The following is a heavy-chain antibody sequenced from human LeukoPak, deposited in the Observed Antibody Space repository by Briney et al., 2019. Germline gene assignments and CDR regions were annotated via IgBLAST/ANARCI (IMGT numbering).Heavy chain of an antibody. V-gene: IGHV3-64*01. CDR2: ISTNGDNT. D-gene: IGHD3-10*01. CDR1: GFTFNNYA. J-gene: IGHJ5*02. CDR3: ARDRAGAQSWVALDP. Sequence: GGSLRLSCAASGFTFNNYAMHWVRRAPGKGLESVSAISTNGDNTYYGNSAKGRFTISRDNSKNTVYLHMSSLRPEDTALYYCARDRAGAQSWVALDPWGQGTLVTVSS.